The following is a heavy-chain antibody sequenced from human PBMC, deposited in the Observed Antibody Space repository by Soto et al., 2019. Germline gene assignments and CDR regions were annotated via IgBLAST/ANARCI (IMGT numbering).Heavy chain of an antibody. Sequence: SETLSLTCAVSGASISSYYWNWIRQPPGKGLEWIGYIYYIGSTNYNPSLKSRVTISVDTSKNQFSLKLSSVTAADTAVYYCARASHMDVWGKGTTVTVSS. CDR2: IYYIGST. J-gene: IGHJ6*03. CDR3: ARASHMDV. V-gene: IGHV4-59*08. D-gene: IGHD6-6*01. CDR1: GASISSYY.